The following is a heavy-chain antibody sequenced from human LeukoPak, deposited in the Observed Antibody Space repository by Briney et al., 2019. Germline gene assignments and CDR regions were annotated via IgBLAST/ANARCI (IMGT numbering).Heavy chain of an antibody. CDR1: GGSISSSNW. CDR3: ARVDDSSGSYYFDY. V-gene: IGHV4-4*02. D-gene: IGHD3-22*01. J-gene: IGHJ4*02. CDR2: IYHSGST. Sequence: SETLSLTCAVSGGSISSSNWWSWVRQPPGKGLEWIGEIYHSGSTNYNPSLKSRVTMSVDTSKNQFSLKLSSVTAADTAVYYCARVDDSSGSYYFDYWGQGTLVTVSS.